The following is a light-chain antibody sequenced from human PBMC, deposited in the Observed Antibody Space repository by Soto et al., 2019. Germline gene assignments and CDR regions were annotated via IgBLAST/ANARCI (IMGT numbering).Light chain of an antibody. CDR1: QSVSSSY. CDR3: QQRSNWPPEIT. Sequence: EIVLTQSPGTLSLSPGERAPLSCRASQSVSSSYLAWYQQKPGKAPRLLIYGASNRATGIPARFSGSGSRTDFTLTIRSLEPEDFAVYYCQQRSNWPPEITFGPGTKGIS. CDR2: GAS. J-gene: IGKJ3*01. V-gene: IGKV3D-20*02.